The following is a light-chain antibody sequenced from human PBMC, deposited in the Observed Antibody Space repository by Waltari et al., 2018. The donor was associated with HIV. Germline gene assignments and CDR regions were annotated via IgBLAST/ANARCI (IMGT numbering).Light chain of an antibody. CDR2: YDD. J-gene: IGLJ3*02. CDR3: STWDDSLNGWV. Sequence: ISCSGSSSNIGNNAVNWYQQLPGKAPKLLIYYDDLLPSGVSDRFSGSKSGTSVSLAISGLQSEDEADYYCSTWDDSLNGWVFGGGTKLTVL. CDR1: SSNIGNNA. V-gene: IGLV1-36*01.